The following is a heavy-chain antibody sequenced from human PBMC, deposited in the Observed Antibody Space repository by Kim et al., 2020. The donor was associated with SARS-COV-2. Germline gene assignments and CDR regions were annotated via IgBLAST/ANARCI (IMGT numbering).Heavy chain of an antibody. D-gene: IGHD3-10*01. CDR1: GFTFNNYG. V-gene: IGHV3-33*01. Sequence: GSLRLSCAASGFTFNNYGIHWVRQAPGKGLEWVAVIWFDGSYKYYADSVKGRFSVSRDNSNNMVYLQMNNLRAEDTAIYYCARDEESLDYWGQGTLVTVSS. J-gene: IGHJ4*02. CDR3: ARDEESLDY. CDR2: IWFDGSYK.